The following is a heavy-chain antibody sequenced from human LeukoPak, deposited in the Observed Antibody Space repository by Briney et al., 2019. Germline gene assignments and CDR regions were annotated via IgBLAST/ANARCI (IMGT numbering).Heavy chain of an antibody. J-gene: IGHJ5*02. D-gene: IGHD3-10*01. CDR1: GFTVSSNY. V-gene: IGHV3-53*01. CDR2: TFSSGTT. Sequence: GGSLRLSCAASGFTVSSNYMSWVRQAPGKGLEWVPVTFSSGTTFYADSVKGRFTISRDNSENTLYLQMNSLRADDTAVYYCATDYGSGTYYNDNPWGQGTLVTVSS. CDR3: ATDYGSGTYYNDNP.